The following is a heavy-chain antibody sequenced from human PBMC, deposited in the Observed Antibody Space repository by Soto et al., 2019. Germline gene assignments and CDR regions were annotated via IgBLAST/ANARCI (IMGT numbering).Heavy chain of an antibody. CDR3: ARGGGSSWYSNFDF. Sequence: SETLSLTCTVSGGSISGHYWSWVRQPPGKGLEWIGYIYNSGATNYSPSLEGRVTISVDTSRNQFSLKLSSVTAADTAVYYCARGGGSSWYSNFDFWGQGTLVTVSS. CDR1: GGSISGHY. V-gene: IGHV4-59*11. J-gene: IGHJ4*02. D-gene: IGHD6-13*01. CDR2: IYNSGAT.